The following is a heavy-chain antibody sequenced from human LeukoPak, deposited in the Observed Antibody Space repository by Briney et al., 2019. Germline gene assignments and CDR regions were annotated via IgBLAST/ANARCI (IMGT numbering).Heavy chain of an antibody. D-gene: IGHD3-16*01. J-gene: IGHJ4*02. CDR2: TYYGSKWYN. CDR1: GDSVSSNNAA. CDR3: TRGGMGETVALFES. V-gene: IGHV6-1*01. Sequence: SQTLSLTCAISGDSVSSNNAAWNWIRQSPSRGLEWLGRTYYGSKWYNDYAVSVKSRITINPDTSKNQFSLQLSSVTPEDTAIYYCTRGGMGETVALFESWGQGTLVTVSS.